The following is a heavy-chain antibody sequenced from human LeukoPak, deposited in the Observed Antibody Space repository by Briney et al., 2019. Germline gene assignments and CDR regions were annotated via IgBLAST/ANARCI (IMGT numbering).Heavy chain of an antibody. Sequence: GGSLNFSCQAPGFTFSANTMSWIRKAPGKGLEWVSYISSSGSTIYYADSVKGRFTISRDNAKNSLYLQMNSLRAEDTAVYYCARVVGPDYWGQGTLVTVST. V-gene: IGHV3-11*01. CDR2: ISSSGSTI. CDR1: GFTFSANT. D-gene: IGHD1-26*01. J-gene: IGHJ4*02. CDR3: ARVVGPDY.